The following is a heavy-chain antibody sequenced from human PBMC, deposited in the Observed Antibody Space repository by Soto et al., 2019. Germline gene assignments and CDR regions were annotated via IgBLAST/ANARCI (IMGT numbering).Heavy chain of an antibody. J-gene: IGHJ3*02. CDR3: AKDSASDFGVVNHAFDI. Sequence: HPGGSLRLSCAASGFTFSSYAMSWVRQAPGKGLEWVSAISGSGGSTYYADSVKGRFTISRDNSKNTLYLQMNSLRAEDTAVYYCAKDSASDFGVVNHAFDIWGQGTMVTVSS. CDR1: GFTFSSYA. D-gene: IGHD3-3*01. CDR2: ISGSGGST. V-gene: IGHV3-23*01.